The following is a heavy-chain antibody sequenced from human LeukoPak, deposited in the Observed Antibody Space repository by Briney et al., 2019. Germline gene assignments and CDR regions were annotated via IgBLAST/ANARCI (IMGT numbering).Heavy chain of an antibody. Sequence: SVKVSCKASGGTFSSYAISWVRQAPGQGLEWMGRIIPILGIANYAQKFQGRVTITADKSTSTAYMELSSLRSEDTAVYYCATQRIYGSGSLFDYWGQGTLVTVSS. CDR3: ATQRIYGSGSLFDY. D-gene: IGHD3-10*01. V-gene: IGHV1-69*04. J-gene: IGHJ4*02. CDR2: IIPILGIA. CDR1: GGTFSSYA.